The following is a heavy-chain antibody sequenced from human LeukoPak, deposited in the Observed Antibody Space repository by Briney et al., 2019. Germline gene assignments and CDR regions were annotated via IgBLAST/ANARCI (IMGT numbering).Heavy chain of an antibody. CDR3: AVDYGMDV. Sequence: PGGSLRLSCAASGFSFSSYSMNWVRQAPGKGLEWVAYISSSSSAIYYADSVKGRFTISRDNARTSLYLQMNSLRAEDTAVYYCAVDYGMDVWGQGTTVTVSS. CDR2: ISSSSSAI. J-gene: IGHJ6*02. CDR1: GFSFSSYS. V-gene: IGHV3-48*01.